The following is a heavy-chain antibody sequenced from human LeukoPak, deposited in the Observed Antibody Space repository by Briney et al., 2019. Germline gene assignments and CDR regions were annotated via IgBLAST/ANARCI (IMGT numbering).Heavy chain of an antibody. CDR3: AKGGFPRD. CDR1: GFTFSNYA. CDR2: NSGSGGTT. Sequence: GWSLRLSCAASGFTFSNYAMNWVRQAPGKGLEWVSANSGSGGTTYYADSGKSRFTISRDNSENTLYLQMKSLRAEDEAVYYGAKGGFPRDWGQGTLVTVSS. J-gene: IGHJ4*02. V-gene: IGHV3-23*01. D-gene: IGHD5-12*01.